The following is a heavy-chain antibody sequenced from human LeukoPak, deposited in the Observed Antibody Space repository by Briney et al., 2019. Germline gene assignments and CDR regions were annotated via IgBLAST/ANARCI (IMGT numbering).Heavy chain of an antibody. CDR2: ISGSGGST. J-gene: IGHJ2*01. CDR3: AKDHSYGGNSNWHFDL. V-gene: IGHV3-23*01. CDR1: GFTFSRND. D-gene: IGHD4-23*01. Sequence: GGYLRLYCAASGFTFSRNDMRWVRQAPGKGLDWVSDISGSGGSTYYADSVKGRFTISRDNSKDTLYLQLNSLRAEDTAVYYCAKDHSYGGNSNWHFDLWGRGTLVTVSS.